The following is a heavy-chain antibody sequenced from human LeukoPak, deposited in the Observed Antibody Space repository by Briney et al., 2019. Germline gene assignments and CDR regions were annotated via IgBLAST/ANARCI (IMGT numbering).Heavy chain of an antibody. CDR1: GGSISSYY. J-gene: IGHJ4*02. D-gene: IGHD6-19*01. V-gene: IGHV4-59*10. CDR2: IYTSGST. CDR3: ARAVYSSGHFDY. Sequence: SETLSLTCAVYGGSISSYYWSWIRRPAGKGLEWIGRIYTSGSTNYNPSLKSRVTMSVDTSKNQFSLKLSSVTAADTAVYYCARAVYSSGHFDYWGQGTLVTVSS.